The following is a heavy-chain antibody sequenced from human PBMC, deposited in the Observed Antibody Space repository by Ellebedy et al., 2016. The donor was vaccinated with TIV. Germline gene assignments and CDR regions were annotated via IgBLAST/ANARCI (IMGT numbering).Heavy chain of an antibody. J-gene: IGHJ6*02. V-gene: IGHV3-73*01. D-gene: IGHD1-26*01. CDR2: IRSKGNTYAT. CDR3: IAGGDVYYNYGMDV. Sequence: GGSLRLXXAASGFTFSGSAMHWVRQTSGKGLEWVGRIRSKGNTYATTYAASVKGRFTFSRDDSKSTAHLQMNSLKTEDTAVYYCIAGGDVYYNYGMDVWGQGTTVTVSS. CDR1: GFTFSGSA.